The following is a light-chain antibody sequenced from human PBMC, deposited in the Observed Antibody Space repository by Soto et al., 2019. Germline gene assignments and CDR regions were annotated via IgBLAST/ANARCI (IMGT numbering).Light chain of an antibody. Sequence: EIVLTQSPGTLSLSPGERATLSCRASQSVSSSYLAWYQQKPGQAPWLLIYGASSRATGIPGRFSGSGSGTDFTLTINRLEPADFAVYYCQQYGISPFTFGQGTKLEIK. V-gene: IGKV3-20*01. J-gene: IGKJ2*01. CDR3: QQYGISPFT. CDR2: GAS. CDR1: QSVSSSY.